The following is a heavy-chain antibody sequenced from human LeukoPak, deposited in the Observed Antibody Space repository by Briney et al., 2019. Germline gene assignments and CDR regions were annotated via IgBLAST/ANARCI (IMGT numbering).Heavy chain of an antibody. V-gene: IGHV1-46*01. Sequence: GASVEVSCKASGYTFTSYYMHWVRQAPGQGLEWMGIINPSGGSTSYAQKFQGRVTMTRDMSTSTADMELRSLRSDDTAVYYCARGDSGSYIDYWGQGTLVTVSS. CDR1: GYTFTSYY. CDR3: ARGDSGSYIDY. CDR2: INPSGGST. J-gene: IGHJ4*02. D-gene: IGHD1-26*01.